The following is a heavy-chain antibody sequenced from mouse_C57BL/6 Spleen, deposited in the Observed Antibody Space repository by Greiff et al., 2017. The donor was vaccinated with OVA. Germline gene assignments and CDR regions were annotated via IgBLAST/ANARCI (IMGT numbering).Heavy chain of an antibody. Sequence: QVHVKQSGAELAKPGASVKLSCKASGYTFTSYWMHWVKQRPGQGLEWIGYINPSSGYTKYNQKFKDKATLTADKSSSTAYMQLSSLTYEDSAVYYCARGAPSYWYFDVWGTGTTVTVSS. CDR2: INPSSGYT. V-gene: IGHV1-7*01. CDR1: GYTFTSYW. J-gene: IGHJ1*03. CDR3: ARGAPSYWYFDV.